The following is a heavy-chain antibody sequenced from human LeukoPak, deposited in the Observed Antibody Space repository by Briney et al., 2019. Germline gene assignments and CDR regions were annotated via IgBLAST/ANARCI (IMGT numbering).Heavy chain of an antibody. Sequence: GGSLRLSCAASGFTFDDYAMHWVRQLPGKGLEWVSLISWDVSGTYYADSVKGRFTISRDNSKNSLYLQMNSLRAEDTALYYCAKGGRYSSGWFPFDYWGQGTLVTVSS. CDR2: ISWDVSGT. D-gene: IGHD6-19*01. J-gene: IGHJ4*02. CDR1: GFTFDDYA. V-gene: IGHV3-43D*03. CDR3: AKGGRYSSGWFPFDY.